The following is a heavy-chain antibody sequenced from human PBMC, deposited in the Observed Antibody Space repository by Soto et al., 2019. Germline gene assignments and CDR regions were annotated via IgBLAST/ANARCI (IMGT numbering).Heavy chain of an antibody. J-gene: IGHJ4*02. CDR2: IVTLFGTA. CDR3: AREVGYGDFSAALLD. Sequence: ASVNVSCKASGGTFSSHSINWVRQAPGQGLEWMGGIVTLFGTANYAQNFQGRVTITADQSTSTVYMDLSSLRSDDTAVYYCAREVGYGDFSAALLDWGQGTLVTVSS. V-gene: IGHV1-69*13. D-gene: IGHD4-17*01. CDR1: GGTFSSHS.